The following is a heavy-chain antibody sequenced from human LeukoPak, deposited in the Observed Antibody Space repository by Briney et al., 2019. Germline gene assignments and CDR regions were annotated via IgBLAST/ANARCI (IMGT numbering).Heavy chain of an antibody. CDR1: GGSIGSSSYY. V-gene: IGHV4-39*01. Sequence: PSETLSLTCTVSGGSIGSSSYYWGWIRQPPGKGLEWIGSIYYSGSTYYNPSLKSRVTISVDTSKSQFSLKLSSVTAADTAVYYCARQAPTSSSWYVAAQRGRYYFDYWGQGTLVTVSS. J-gene: IGHJ4*02. CDR3: ARQAPTSSSWYVAAQRGRYYFDY. CDR2: IYYSGST. D-gene: IGHD6-13*01.